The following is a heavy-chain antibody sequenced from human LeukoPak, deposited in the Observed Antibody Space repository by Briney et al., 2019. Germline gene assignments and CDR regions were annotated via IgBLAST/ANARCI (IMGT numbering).Heavy chain of an antibody. J-gene: IGHJ4*02. CDR1: GYTFTSYG. CDR2: ISAYNGKA. D-gene: IGHD3-3*01. CDR3: ARERVTIFGVVILGVSDY. V-gene: IGHV1-18*01. Sequence: ASVKVSCKASGYTFTSYGISWVRQAPGQGLEWMGWISAYNGKANYAQKLQGRVTMTTDTSTRTGYMELRSLRSDDTAVYYCARERVTIFGVVILGVSDYWGQGTLVTVSS.